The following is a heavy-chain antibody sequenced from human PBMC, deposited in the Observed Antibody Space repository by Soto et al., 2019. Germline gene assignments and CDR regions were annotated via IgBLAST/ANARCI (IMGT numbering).Heavy chain of an antibody. Sequence: SETLSLTCAVYGGSFSGYYWSWIRQPPGKGLEWIGEINHSGSTNYNPSLKSRVTISVDTSKNQFSLKLSSVTAADTAVYYCARATLAAALGYWGQGTLVTVSS. D-gene: IGHD6-13*01. J-gene: IGHJ4*02. CDR1: GGSFSGYY. CDR3: ARATLAAALGY. CDR2: INHSGST. V-gene: IGHV4-34*01.